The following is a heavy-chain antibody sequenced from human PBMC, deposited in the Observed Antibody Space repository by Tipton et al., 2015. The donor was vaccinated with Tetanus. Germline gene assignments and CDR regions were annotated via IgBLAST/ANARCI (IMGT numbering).Heavy chain of an antibody. V-gene: IGHV3-53*01. CDR1: GFTVSSNY. J-gene: IGHJ6*02. D-gene: IGHD2-2*02. CDR2: ILSGGTT. CDR3: ARHTLGEDGMDV. Sequence: QLVQSGGGLIQPGGSLRLSCAASGFTVSSNYLSWVRQAPGKGLEWVSVILSGGTTYYADSVTGRFTVSRDISKNTLYLQMNSLRVEDTAVYYCARHTLGEDGMDVWGQGTTVTVSS.